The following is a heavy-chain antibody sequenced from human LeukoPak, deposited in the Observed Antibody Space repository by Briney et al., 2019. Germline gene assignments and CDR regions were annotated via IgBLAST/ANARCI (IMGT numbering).Heavy chain of an antibody. Sequence: ASVKVSCKASGYTFTSYDINWVRQATGQGLEWMGWMNPNSGNTGYAQKFQGRVTITRNTSISTAYMELSSLRSEDTAVYYCATGPYYDILTGYSMDYWGQGTLVTVSS. CDR1: GYTFTSYD. CDR2: MNPNSGNT. CDR3: ATGPYYDILTGYSMDY. J-gene: IGHJ4*02. D-gene: IGHD3-9*01. V-gene: IGHV1-8*03.